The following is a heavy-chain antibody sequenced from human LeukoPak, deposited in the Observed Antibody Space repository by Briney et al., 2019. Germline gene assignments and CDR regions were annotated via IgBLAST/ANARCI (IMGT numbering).Heavy chain of an antibody. Sequence: GGSLRLSCAASGFTFSSYSMNWVRQAPGKGLEWVSSISSSSSYIYYADSVKGRFTISRDNARNSLYLQMNSLRAEDTAVYYCTKSPYGDYLIDYWGQGTLVTVSS. V-gene: IGHV3-21*01. J-gene: IGHJ4*02. CDR1: GFTFSSYS. CDR2: ISSSSSYI. D-gene: IGHD4-17*01. CDR3: TKSPYGDYLIDY.